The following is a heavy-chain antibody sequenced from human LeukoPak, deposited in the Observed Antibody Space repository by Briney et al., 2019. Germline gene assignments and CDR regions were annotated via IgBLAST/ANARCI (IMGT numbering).Heavy chain of an antibody. J-gene: IGHJ5*02. V-gene: IGHV4-61*02. CDR3: ARDFGYQLHFDP. CDR2: IYTSGST. Sequence: SQTLSLTCTVSGGSISSGSYYWSWIRQPAGKGLEWIGRIYTSGSTNYNPSLKSRVTISVDTSKNQFSLKLSSVTAADAAVYYCARDFGYQLHFDPWGQGTLVTVSS. CDR1: GGSISSGSYY. D-gene: IGHD2-2*01.